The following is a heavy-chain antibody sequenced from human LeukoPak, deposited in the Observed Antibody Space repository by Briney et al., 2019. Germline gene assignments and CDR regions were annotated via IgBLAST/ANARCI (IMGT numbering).Heavy chain of an antibody. J-gene: IGHJ4*02. Sequence: ASVKVSCKASGYTFTGYYMHWVRQAPGQGLEWMGWINPNSGGTNYAQKFQGRVTMTRDTSISTAYMELSRLRSDDTAVYYCATTSGSYSGYFDYWGQGTLVTVSS. CDR2: INPNSGGT. CDR3: ATTSGSYSGYFDY. CDR1: GYTFTGYY. D-gene: IGHD1-26*01. V-gene: IGHV1-2*02.